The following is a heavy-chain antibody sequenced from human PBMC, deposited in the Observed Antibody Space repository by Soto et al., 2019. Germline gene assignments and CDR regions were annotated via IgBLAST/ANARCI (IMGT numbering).Heavy chain of an antibody. D-gene: IGHD5-12*01. Sequence: SETLSLTCTVSGGSISSGDYYWSWIRQPPGKGLEWIGYIYYSGSTYYNPSLKSRVTISVDTSKNQFSLKLSSVTAADTAVYYCARDVSSYEASLCYYYGMDVWGQGTTVTVCS. J-gene: IGHJ6*02. V-gene: IGHV4-30-4*01. CDR3: ARDVSSYEASLCYYYGMDV. CDR2: IYYSGST. CDR1: GGSISSGDYY.